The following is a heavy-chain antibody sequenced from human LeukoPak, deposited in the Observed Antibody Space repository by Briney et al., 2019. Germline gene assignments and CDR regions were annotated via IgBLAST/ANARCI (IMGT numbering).Heavy chain of an antibody. D-gene: IGHD3-9*01. Sequence: SETLSLTCTVSGGSISSGSYYWSWIRQPAGKGLEWIGRIYTSGSTNYNPSLKSRVTISVDTSKNQFSLKLSSVTAADTAVYYCARRKDVLRYFDWLFSDPTPDAFDIWGQGTMVTVSS. J-gene: IGHJ3*02. V-gene: IGHV4-61*02. CDR3: ARRKDVLRYFDWLFSDPTPDAFDI. CDR1: GGSISSGSYY. CDR2: IYTSGST.